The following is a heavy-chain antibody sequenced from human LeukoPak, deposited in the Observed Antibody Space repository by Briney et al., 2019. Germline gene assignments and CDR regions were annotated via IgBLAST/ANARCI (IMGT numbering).Heavy chain of an antibody. D-gene: IGHD5/OR15-5a*01. CDR2: ISTSGRAT. CDR1: GFAFNTYA. CDR3: AIARGSSVYEPFDY. J-gene: IGHJ4*02. Sequence: GGSLRLSCAASGFAFNTYAMTWVRQAPEKGLQWVSTISTSGRATYYADSVEGRFTISRDNSKNTLYLQMNSLRADDTAVYYCAIARGSSVYEPFDYWGQGTQVTVSP. V-gene: IGHV3-23*01.